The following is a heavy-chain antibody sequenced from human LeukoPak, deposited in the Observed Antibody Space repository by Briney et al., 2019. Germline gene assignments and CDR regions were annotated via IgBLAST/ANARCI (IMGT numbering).Heavy chain of an antibody. Sequence: GGSLRLSCAASGFTFSSYWMSWVRQAPGKGLEWVANIKQGGSEKYYVDSVKGRFTISRDNAKNSLYLQMNSLRAEDTAVYYCARSGIAVAGTWVYWGQGTLVTVSS. CDR3: ARSGIAVAGTWVY. CDR2: IKQGGSEK. D-gene: IGHD6-19*01. CDR1: GFTFSSYW. V-gene: IGHV3-7*01. J-gene: IGHJ4*02.